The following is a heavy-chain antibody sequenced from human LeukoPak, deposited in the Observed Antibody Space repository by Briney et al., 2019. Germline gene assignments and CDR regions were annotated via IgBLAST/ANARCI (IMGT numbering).Heavy chain of an antibody. CDR2: IYYSGST. CDR3: ARDRGWSSSPYYYYGMDV. D-gene: IGHD6-13*01. Sequence: PSETLSLTCTVSGGSISSYYWSWIRQPPGKGLEWIGYIYYSGSTNYNPSLKSRVTISVDTSKNQFSLKLSSVTAADTAVYYCARDRGWSSSPYYYYGMDVWGQGTTVTVSS. V-gene: IGHV4-59*01. J-gene: IGHJ6*02. CDR1: GGSISSYY.